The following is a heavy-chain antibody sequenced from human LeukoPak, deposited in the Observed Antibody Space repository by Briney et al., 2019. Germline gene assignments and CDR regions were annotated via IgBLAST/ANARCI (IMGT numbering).Heavy chain of an antibody. Sequence: GGSLRLSCAASGFTFDDYGMSWVRQAPGKGLEWVSGINWNGGSTGYADSVKGRFTISRDNAKKSLYLQMNSLRAEDTAVYYCARDWGAYYHFFDYWGQGTLVTVSS. J-gene: IGHJ4*02. D-gene: IGHD3-22*01. V-gene: IGHV3-20*04. CDR2: INWNGGST. CDR1: GFTFDDYG. CDR3: ARDWGAYYHFFDY.